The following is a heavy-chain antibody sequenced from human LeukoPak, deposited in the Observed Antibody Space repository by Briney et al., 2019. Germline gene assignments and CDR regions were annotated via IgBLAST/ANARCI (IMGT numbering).Heavy chain of an antibody. CDR1: GFTFSSYW. V-gene: IGHV3-7*01. D-gene: IGHD6-13*01. Sequence: GGSLRLSCAASGFTFSSYWMSWVRQAPGKGLEWVANIKQDGSNKYYADSVKGRFTISRDNSKNTLYLQMNSLRAEDTAVYYCAKDGQQLVPEYFQHWGQGTLVTVSS. J-gene: IGHJ1*01. CDR2: IKQDGSNK. CDR3: AKDGQQLVPEYFQH.